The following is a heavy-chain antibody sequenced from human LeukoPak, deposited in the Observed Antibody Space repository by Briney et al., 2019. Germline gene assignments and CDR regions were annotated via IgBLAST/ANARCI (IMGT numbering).Heavy chain of an antibody. J-gene: IGHJ5*02. CDR3: ARVFSSSWYKGWFDP. CDR1: GFTFSSYS. Sequence: GGSLRLSCAASGFTFSSYSMNWVRQAPGKGLEWVSSISSSSSYIYYADSVKGRFTISRDNTKNSLYLQMNSLRAEDTAVYYCARVFSSSWYKGWFDPWGQGTLVTVSS. V-gene: IGHV3-21*01. D-gene: IGHD6-13*01. CDR2: ISSSSSYI.